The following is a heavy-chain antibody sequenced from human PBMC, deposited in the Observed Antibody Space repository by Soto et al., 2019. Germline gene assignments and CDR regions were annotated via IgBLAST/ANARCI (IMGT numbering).Heavy chain of an antibody. J-gene: IGHJ6*02. Sequence: GGSLRLSCAASGFTFSSYSMNWVRQAPGKGLEWVSSISSSSSYIYYADSVKGRFTISRDNAKNSLYLQMNSLRAEDTAVYYCARDERITMVRGVMTGDYYYYGMDVWGQGTTVTVSS. CDR3: ARDERITMVRGVMTGDYYYYGMDV. D-gene: IGHD3-10*01. CDR1: GFTFSSYS. CDR2: ISSSSSYI. V-gene: IGHV3-21*01.